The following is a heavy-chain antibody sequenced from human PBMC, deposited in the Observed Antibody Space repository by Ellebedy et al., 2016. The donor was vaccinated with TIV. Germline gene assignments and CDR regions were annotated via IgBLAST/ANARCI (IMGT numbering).Heavy chain of an antibody. J-gene: IGHJ3*02. Sequence: MPSETLSLTCTVSGGSVSNSLYYWGWIRKPPGKGLEWIGNTYFAGNRYYNPSLNSRITMSLDTSRNQFSLQLRSVTAADTAVYYCARAKLLETTWNPFDMWGQGTMVTVSS. CDR3: ARAKLLETTWNPFDM. V-gene: IGHV4-39*07. D-gene: IGHD4-11*01. CDR1: GGSVSNSLYY. CDR2: TYFAGNR.